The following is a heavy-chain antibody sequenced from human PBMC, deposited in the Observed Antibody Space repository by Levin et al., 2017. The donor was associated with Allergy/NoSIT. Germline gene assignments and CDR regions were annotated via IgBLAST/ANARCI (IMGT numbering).Heavy chain of an antibody. CDR3: ATEGYSDSGGHNY. CDR1: GFTFSNAW. D-gene: IGHD3-22*01. CDR2: IKSKTHGGTI. J-gene: IGHJ4*02. Sequence: PGGSLRLSCAASGFTFSNAWMSWVRQAPGKGLEWVGRIKSKTHGGTIEYAAPVKGRFTISRDDSENTLYLQMNSLKNEDTAVYYCATEGYSDSGGHNYWGQGTLVTVSS. V-gene: IGHV3-15*01.